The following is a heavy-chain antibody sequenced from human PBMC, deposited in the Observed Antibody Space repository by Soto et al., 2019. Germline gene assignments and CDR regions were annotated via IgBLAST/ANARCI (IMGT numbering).Heavy chain of an antibody. J-gene: IGHJ6*02. CDR2: ISSSSSYI. CDR3: ALIAATLYYYGMDV. CDR1: GFTFSSYS. D-gene: IGHD2-15*01. V-gene: IGHV3-21*01. Sequence: EVQLVESGGGLVKPGGSLRLSCAASGFTFSSYSMNWVRQAPGKGLEWVSSISSSSSYIYYADSVKGRFTISRDNAKNSLYLQMNSLRAEDTAVYYCALIAATLYYYGMDVCGQGTTVTVSS.